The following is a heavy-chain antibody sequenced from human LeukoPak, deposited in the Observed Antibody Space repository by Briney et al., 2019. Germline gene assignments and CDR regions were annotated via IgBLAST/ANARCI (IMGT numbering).Heavy chain of an antibody. Sequence: SGTLSLTCAVSGGSISSSNWWSWVRQPPGKGLEWIGEIYHSGSTNYNPSLKSRVTISVDKSKNQFSLRVTSVTAADTAVYYCARLIVGCTDGVCYKGHVYWGQGALVTVSS. D-gene: IGHD2-8*01. CDR1: GGSISSSNW. J-gene: IGHJ4*02. CDR2: IYHSGST. CDR3: ARLIVGCTDGVCYKGHVY. V-gene: IGHV4-4*02.